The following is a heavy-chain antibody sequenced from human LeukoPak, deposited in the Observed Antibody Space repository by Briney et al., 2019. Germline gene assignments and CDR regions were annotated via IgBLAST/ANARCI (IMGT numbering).Heavy chain of an antibody. Sequence: ASVKVSCKASGYTFTNYGISWVRQAPGQGLEWMGWISAYNGNTHYAQNLQGRVTMTTDTSTSTAYMELKSLRSDDTAVYYCASGGIYYGAAFDFWGQGTLVTVSS. CDR3: ASGGIYYGAAFDF. J-gene: IGHJ4*02. CDR1: GYTFTNYG. V-gene: IGHV1-18*01. D-gene: IGHD1-26*01. CDR2: ISAYNGNT.